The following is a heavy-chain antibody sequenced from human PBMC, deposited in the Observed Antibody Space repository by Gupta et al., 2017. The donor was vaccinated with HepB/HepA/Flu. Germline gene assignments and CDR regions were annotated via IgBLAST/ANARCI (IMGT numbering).Heavy chain of an antibody. CDR3: ARDRRAAGSRGYFDY. V-gene: IGHV1-46*01. D-gene: IGHD6-13*01. CDR2: INPSGGST. CDR1: GYTFTSYY. Sequence: QVQLVQSGAEVKKPGASVKVSCKASGYTFTSYYMHWVRQAPGQGLEWMGIINPSGGSTSYAQKFQGRVTMIRDTSTSTVYMELSSLRSEDTAVYYCARDRRAAGSRGYFDYWGQGTLVTVSS. J-gene: IGHJ4*02.